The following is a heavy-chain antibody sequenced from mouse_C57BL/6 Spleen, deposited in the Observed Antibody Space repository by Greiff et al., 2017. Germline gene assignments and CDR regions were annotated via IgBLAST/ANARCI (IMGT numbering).Heavy chain of an antibody. CDR1: GFTFSDYG. CDR3: ARQGYAMDY. J-gene: IGHJ4*01. V-gene: IGHV5-15*01. CDR2: LSNLAYSI. Sequence: EVQGVESGGGLVQPGGSLKLSCAASGFTFSDYGMAWVRQAPRKGPEWVAFLSNLAYSIYYADTVTGRFTISRENAKNTLYLEMSSLRSEDTAMYYCARQGYAMDYWGQGTSVTVSS.